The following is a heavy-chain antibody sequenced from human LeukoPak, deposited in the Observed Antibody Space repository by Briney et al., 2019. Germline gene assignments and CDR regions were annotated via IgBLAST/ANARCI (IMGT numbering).Heavy chain of an antibody. J-gene: IGHJ3*02. Sequence: PAGSLTLSCAASGFTFSSYGTHWVRQAPGKGLEWVAVIWYDGSNKYYADSVKGRFTISRDNSKNTLYLQMNSLRAEDTAVYYCARGSIYYDSSGYYSFDAFDIWGQGTMVTVSS. CDR2: IWYDGSNK. CDR1: GFTFSSYG. CDR3: ARGSIYYDSSGYYSFDAFDI. V-gene: IGHV3-33*01. D-gene: IGHD3-22*01.